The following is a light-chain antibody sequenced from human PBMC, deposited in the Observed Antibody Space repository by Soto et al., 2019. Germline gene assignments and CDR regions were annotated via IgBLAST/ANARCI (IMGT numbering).Light chain of an antibody. Sequence: QSVLTQPPSASGSPGQSVTISCTGTGSDVGGYNYVSWYQHHPGKAPKLMIFEVTERPSGVPDRFSGSKCGNTASLTVSGLQAEDEADYYCSSYAGSNDFRVFGGGTKLTVL. V-gene: IGLV2-8*01. CDR1: GSDVGGYNY. J-gene: IGLJ2*01. CDR2: EVT. CDR3: SSYAGSNDFRV.